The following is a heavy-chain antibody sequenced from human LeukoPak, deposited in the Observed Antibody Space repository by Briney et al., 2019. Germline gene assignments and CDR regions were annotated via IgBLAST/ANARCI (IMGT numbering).Heavy chain of an antibody. J-gene: IGHJ6*02. CDR1: GFTFSSYA. D-gene: IGHD6-6*01. CDR2: ISGSGGST. CDR3: ASGEYSSSFAYYYYGMDV. V-gene: IGHV3-23*01. Sequence: GGSLRLSCAASGFTFSSYAMSWVRQAPGKGLEWASAISGSGGSTYYADSVKGRFTISRDNSKNTLYLQMNSLRAEDTAVYYCASGEYSSSFAYYYYGMDVWGQGTTVTVSS.